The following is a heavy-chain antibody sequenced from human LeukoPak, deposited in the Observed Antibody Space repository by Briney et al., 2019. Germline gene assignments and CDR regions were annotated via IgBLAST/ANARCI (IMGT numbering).Heavy chain of an antibody. CDR3: ARDRYDSSGYYIDY. Sequence: GGSLRLSCAASGFTFSSYSMNWVRQAPGKGLEWVSSISSSSSYIYYADSVKGRFTISRDNAKNSLYLQMNSLRAEDTTVYYCARDRYDSSGYYIDYWGQGTLVTVSS. CDR2: ISSSSSYI. J-gene: IGHJ4*02. CDR1: GFTFSSYS. V-gene: IGHV3-21*01. D-gene: IGHD3-22*01.